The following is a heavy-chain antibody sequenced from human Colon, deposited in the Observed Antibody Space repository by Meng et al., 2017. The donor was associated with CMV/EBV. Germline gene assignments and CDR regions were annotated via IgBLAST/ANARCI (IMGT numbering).Heavy chain of an antibody. D-gene: IGHD3-3*01. Sequence: ASAYTFTDYYIHWVRQAPGQGLEWMGWMNPNSGGTNYAQKFEGRVTMTRDTSISTAYMEMRRLTSDDTAVYYCARDWLGFKVWYGPWGQGTLVTVSS. V-gene: IGHV1-2*02. CDR2: MNPNSGGT. CDR1: AYTFTDYY. CDR3: ARDWLGFKVWYGP. J-gene: IGHJ5*02.